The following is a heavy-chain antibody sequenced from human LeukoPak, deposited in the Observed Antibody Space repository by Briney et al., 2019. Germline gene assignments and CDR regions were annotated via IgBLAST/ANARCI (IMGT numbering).Heavy chain of an antibody. J-gene: IGHJ6*03. D-gene: IGHD3-10*01. CDR3: ARGLRITMVRGAPYYYYYMDV. V-gene: IGHV4-34*01. CDR1: GGSFSGYY. Sequence: SETLSLTCAVYGGSFSGYYWSWIRQPPGKGLEWIGEINHSGSTNYNPSLKSRVTISVDTSKNQFSLKLSSVTAADTAVYFCARGLRITMVRGAPYYYYYMDVWGKGTTVTVSS. CDR2: INHSGST.